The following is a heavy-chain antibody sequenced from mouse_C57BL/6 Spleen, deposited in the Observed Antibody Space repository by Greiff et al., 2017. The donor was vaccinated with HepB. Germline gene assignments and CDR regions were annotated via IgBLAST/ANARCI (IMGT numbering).Heavy chain of an antibody. J-gene: IGHJ3*01. V-gene: IGHV5-2*01. CDR2: INSDGGST. Sequence: EVMLVESGGGLVQPGESLKLSCESNEYEFPSHDMSWVRKTPEKRLELVAAINSDGGSTYYPDTMERRFIISRDNTKKTLYLQMSSLRSEDTALYYCARQETYYGLPWFAYWGQGTLVTVSA. CDR3: ARQETYYGLPWFAY. CDR1: EYEFPSHD. D-gene: IGHD2-10*01.